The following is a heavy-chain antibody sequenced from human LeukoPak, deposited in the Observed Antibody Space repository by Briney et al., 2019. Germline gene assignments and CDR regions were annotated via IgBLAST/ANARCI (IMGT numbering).Heavy chain of an antibody. CDR1: GYSFTSYW. Sequence: GESLKISCKGSGYSFTSYWIGWVRQMPGKGLEWMGIIYPGDSDTRYSPSFQGQVTISADKSISTAYLQWSSLKASDTAMYYCARHDGYSNHQDYYYYYMDAWGKGTTVTVSS. V-gene: IGHV5-51*01. CDR3: ARHDGYSNHQDYYYYYMDA. D-gene: IGHD4-11*01. CDR2: IYPGDSDT. J-gene: IGHJ6*03.